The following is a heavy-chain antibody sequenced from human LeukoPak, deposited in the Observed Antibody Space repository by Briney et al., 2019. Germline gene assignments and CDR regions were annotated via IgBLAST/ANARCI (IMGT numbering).Heavy chain of an antibody. CDR1: GGSINSNY. J-gene: IGHJ4*02. V-gene: IGHV4-59*01. CDR3: ARWGTGDDFWSGYYSFDY. D-gene: IGHD3-3*01. Sequence: SETLSLTCTVSGGSINSNYWSWIRQPPGKGLEWIGYIYYSGNINYNPSLKSRVTISVDTSKNQFSLKLSSVTAADTVVYYCARWGTGDDFWSGYYSFDYWGQGTLVTVSS. CDR2: IYYSGNI.